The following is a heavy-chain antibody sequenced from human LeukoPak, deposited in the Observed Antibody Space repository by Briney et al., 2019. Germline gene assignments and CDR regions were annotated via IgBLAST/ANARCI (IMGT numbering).Heavy chain of an antibody. CDR3: ARGIGDYGDSGFDL. D-gene: IGHD4-17*01. Sequence: ASVKVSCKASGHTFTAYYIHWVRQAPGQGLEWMGWINPNSGGTNYAQKFQGRVTMTRDTSINTAYMELSRLNSDDTAVYYCARGIGDYGDSGFDLWGQGTLVTVSS. CDR2: INPNSGGT. J-gene: IGHJ4*02. V-gene: IGHV1-2*02. CDR1: GHTFTAYY.